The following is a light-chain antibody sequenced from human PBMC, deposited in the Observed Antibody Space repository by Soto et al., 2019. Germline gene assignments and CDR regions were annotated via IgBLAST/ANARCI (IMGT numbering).Light chain of an antibody. CDR2: GAS. Sequence: EIVLTQSPGTLSLSPGERATLSCRASQSVSSSYLAWYQQKPGQAPRLLIYGASIRATGIPDRFSGSGSGTDFTLTISRMEPEDFAVYYCQQYGSSLMYTFGPGTKLEIK. CDR1: QSVSSSY. V-gene: IGKV3-20*01. CDR3: QQYGSSLMYT. J-gene: IGKJ2*01.